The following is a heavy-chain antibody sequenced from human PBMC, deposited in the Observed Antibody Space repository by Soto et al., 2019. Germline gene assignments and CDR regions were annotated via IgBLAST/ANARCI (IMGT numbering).Heavy chain of an antibody. CDR2: IYYSGST. CDR3: ARARQYYDCELDP. J-gene: IGHJ5*02. CDR1: GGSISSSSYY. Sequence: SETQSLTCTVSGGSISSSSYYWGWIRQPPGKGLEWIGSIYYSGSTYYNPSLKSRVTISLDTSKNQFSLKLTSVTAADTAVYYCARARQYYDCELDPWGQGTLVTVSS. V-gene: IGHV4-39*07. D-gene: IGHD3-22*01.